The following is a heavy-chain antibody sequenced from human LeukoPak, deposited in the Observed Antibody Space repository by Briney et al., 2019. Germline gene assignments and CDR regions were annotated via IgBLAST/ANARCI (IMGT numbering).Heavy chain of an antibody. D-gene: IGHD3-10*01. CDR2: LTGSGGNT. CDR1: GFTFSSYA. CDR3: VKFRGIQHYNYHMDV. Sequence: QSGGSLRLSCAAYGFTFSSYAMSWVRQAPGKGLEWVSGLTGSGGNTYYADSVKGWFTISRDNSKNTLSLQMNSLRAEDAAVYYCVKFRGIQHYNYHMDVWGKGTTVTVSS. V-gene: IGHV3-23*01. J-gene: IGHJ6*03.